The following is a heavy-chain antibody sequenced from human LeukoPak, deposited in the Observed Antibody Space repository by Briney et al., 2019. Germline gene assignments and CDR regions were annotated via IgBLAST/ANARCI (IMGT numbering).Heavy chain of an antibody. V-gene: IGHV3-11*04. CDR1: GFTFSDYY. J-gene: IGHJ4*02. D-gene: IGHD6-6*01. Sequence: PGGSLRLSCAASGFTFSDYYMSWIRQAPGKGLEWVSYISSSGSIIYYADSVKGRFTISRDNAKNSLYLQMNNLRAEDTAVYYCARVPIAARPRFDYWGQGTLVTVSS. CDR3: ARVPIAARPRFDY. CDR2: ISSSGSII.